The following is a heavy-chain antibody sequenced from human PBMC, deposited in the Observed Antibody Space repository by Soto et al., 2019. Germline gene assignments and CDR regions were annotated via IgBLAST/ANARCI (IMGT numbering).Heavy chain of an antibody. Sequence: ASVKVSCKTSGYTFNTYGINWVRQAPGQGLELMGWISAYDGKTTYAEKFQGRVTLTTDTSASTAYMELRSLRSDDTAIYYCARDPHEFWTSYWFDPWGQGTPVTVSS. V-gene: IGHV1-18*01. CDR2: ISAYDGKT. J-gene: IGHJ5*02. CDR3: ARDPHEFWTSYWFDP. CDR1: GYTFNTYG. D-gene: IGHD3-3*01.